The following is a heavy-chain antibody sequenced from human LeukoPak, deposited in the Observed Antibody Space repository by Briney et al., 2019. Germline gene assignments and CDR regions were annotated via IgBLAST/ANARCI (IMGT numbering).Heavy chain of an antibody. D-gene: IGHD1-26*01. V-gene: IGHV4-30-2*01. CDR3: AGDSSGSYYSAAGY. Sequence: PSQTLSLTCAVSGGSISSGGYSWSWIRQPPGKGLEWIGYIYHSGSTYYNPSLKSRVTISVDRSKNQFSLKLSSVTAANTAVYYCAGDSSGSYYSAAGYWGQGTLVTVSS. CDR2: IYHSGST. CDR1: GGSISSGGYS. J-gene: IGHJ4*02.